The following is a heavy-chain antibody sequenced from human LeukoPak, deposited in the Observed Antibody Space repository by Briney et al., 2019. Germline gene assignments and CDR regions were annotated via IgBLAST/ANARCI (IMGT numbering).Heavy chain of an antibody. J-gene: IGHJ4*02. Sequence: GRSLRLSCAASGFSFSNYGMHWVRQAPGKGLEWVAVISYDGSYKNYADSVKGRFTISRDNSKDTLSLQMNSLRAEDTAVYHCAKILGTTGIFDYWGQGTLVTVSS. CDR3: AKILGTTGIFDY. CDR1: GFSFSNYG. V-gene: IGHV3-30*18. CDR2: ISYDGSYK. D-gene: IGHD7-27*01.